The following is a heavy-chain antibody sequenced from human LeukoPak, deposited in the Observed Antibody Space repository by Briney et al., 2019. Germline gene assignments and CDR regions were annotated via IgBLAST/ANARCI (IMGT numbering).Heavy chain of an antibody. Sequence: PGGSLRLSCAASGFTFSSYGMHWVRQAPGKGLEWVAFIRYDGSNKYYADSVKGRFTISRDNSKNTLYLQMNSLRAEDTAVYYCAKRDDFEYSSSSPADYWGQGTLVTVSS. V-gene: IGHV3-30*02. CDR2: IRYDGSNK. D-gene: IGHD6-6*01. CDR1: GFTFSSYG. CDR3: AKRDDFEYSSSSPADY. J-gene: IGHJ4*02.